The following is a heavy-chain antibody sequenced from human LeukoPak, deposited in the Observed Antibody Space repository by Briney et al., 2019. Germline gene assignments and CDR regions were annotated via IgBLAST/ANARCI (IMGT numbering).Heavy chain of an antibody. V-gene: IGHV4-59*08. J-gene: IGHJ3*02. CDR1: GGSISSYY. CDR2: IYYSGST. CDR3: ARTYYYGSGGNRDAFDI. Sequence: SETLSLTCTVSGGSISSYYWSWIRQPPGKGLERIGYIYYSGSTNYNPSLKSRVTISVDTSKNQFSLKLSSVTAADTAVYYCARTYYYGSGGNRDAFDIWGQGTMVTVSS. D-gene: IGHD3-10*01.